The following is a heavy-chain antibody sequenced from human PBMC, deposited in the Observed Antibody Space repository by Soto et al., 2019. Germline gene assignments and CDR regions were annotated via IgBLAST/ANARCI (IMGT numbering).Heavy chain of an antibody. CDR2: ISWNSGSI. CDR3: AKDHGYSYGYQDY. J-gene: IGHJ4*02. Sequence: VRLVESGGGLAQPGRSLRLSCAASGFTFDDYAMHWVRQAPGKGLEWVSGISWNSGSIAYADSVKGRFTISRDNAKSSLYLQMNSLRTEDTALYYCAKDHGYSYGYQDYWGQGTLVTVSS. V-gene: IGHV3-9*01. D-gene: IGHD5-18*01. CDR1: GFTFDDYA.